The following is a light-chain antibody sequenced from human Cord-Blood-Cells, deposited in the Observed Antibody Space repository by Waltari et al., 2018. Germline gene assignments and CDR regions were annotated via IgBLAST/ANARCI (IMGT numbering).Light chain of an antibody. CDR2: EVS. Sequence: QSALTQPASVSGSPGQSITIPCTGTSSDVGSYNLVSWYQQHPGKAPKLMIYEVSKRPSGFSNRFSGSKSGNTASLTISGLQAEDEADYYCCSYAGSSTVFGGGTKLTVL. V-gene: IGLV2-23*02. J-gene: IGLJ3*02. CDR3: CSYAGSSTV. CDR1: SSDVGSYNL.